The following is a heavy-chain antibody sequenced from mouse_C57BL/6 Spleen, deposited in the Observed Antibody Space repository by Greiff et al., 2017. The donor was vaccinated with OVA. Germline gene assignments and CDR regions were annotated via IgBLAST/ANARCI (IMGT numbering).Heavy chain of an antibody. CDR2: IDPSDSYT. V-gene: IGHV1-50*01. CDR3: APLTLGAMDY. CDR1: GYTFTSYW. Sequence: QVQLQQPGAELVKPGASVKLSCKASGYTFTSYWMQWVKQRPGQGLEWIGEIDPSDSYTNYTQKFKGKATLTVDTSSSTAYMQRSSLTSEDSAVYYGAPLTLGAMDYWGQGTSVTVSS. D-gene: IGHD4-1*01. J-gene: IGHJ4*01.